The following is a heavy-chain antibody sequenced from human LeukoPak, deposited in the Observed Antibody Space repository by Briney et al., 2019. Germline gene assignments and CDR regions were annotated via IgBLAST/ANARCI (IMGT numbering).Heavy chain of an antibody. J-gene: IGHJ4*02. Sequence: GGSLRPSCAASGFTFSSYWMSWVRQAPGKGREWVANIKQDGSEKYYVDSVKGRFTISRDNAKNSLYLQMNSLRAEDTAVYYCARAVGSRDYDSSGYEYYFDYWGQGTLVTVSS. V-gene: IGHV3-7*01. CDR2: IKQDGSEK. D-gene: IGHD3-22*01. CDR3: ARAVGSRDYDSSGYEYYFDY. CDR1: GFTFSSYW.